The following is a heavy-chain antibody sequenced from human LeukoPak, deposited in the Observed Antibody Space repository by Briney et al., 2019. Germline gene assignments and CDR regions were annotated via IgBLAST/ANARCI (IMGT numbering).Heavy chain of an antibody. CDR1: GGSIDITNY. D-gene: IGHD1-26*01. J-gene: IGHJ4*02. CDR2: ISHDGTR. Sequence: SGTLSLTCGVSGGSIDITNYWSWVRQAPGKGLEWIGEISHDGTRNYNPSLRSRVAMSFDRANNYFSLSLTAVTAADTALYYCTRESGPFCPFAFWGQGVMVTVSS. V-gene: IGHV4-4*02. CDR3: TRESGPFCPFAF.